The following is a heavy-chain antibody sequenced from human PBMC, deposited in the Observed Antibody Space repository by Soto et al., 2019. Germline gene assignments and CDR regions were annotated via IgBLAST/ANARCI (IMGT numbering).Heavy chain of an antibody. Sequence: SETLSLTCSVSGASISTSSDFWCWIRHAPGKGLEWIGNVYQSGTTRLNPSLKSRVSIFVDRSKNQFSLELNSATAADRAVYYCARQPESTSYFDYWGQGILVTVSS. D-gene: IGHD2-2*01. CDR1: GASISTSSDF. J-gene: IGHJ4*02. V-gene: IGHV4-39*01. CDR3: ARQPESTSYFDY. CDR2: VYQSGTT.